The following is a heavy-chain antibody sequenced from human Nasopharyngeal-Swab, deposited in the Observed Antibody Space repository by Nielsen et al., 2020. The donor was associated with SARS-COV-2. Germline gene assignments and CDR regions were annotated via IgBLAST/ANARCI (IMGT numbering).Heavy chain of an antibody. CDR1: GYTLTVLP. CDR2: VVPEDGEP. D-gene: IGHD3-3*01. Sequence: ASVKVSCKVSGYTLTVLPIHWVRQAPGKRLEWMGTVVPEDGEPIYAQNFQGRVTMTEDTSTYTAYLELSSLRSEDTAVYYCASEGSGVFGVVIYAFDIWGPGTLVTVSS. V-gene: IGHV1-24*01. J-gene: IGHJ3*02. CDR3: ASEGSGVFGVVIYAFDI.